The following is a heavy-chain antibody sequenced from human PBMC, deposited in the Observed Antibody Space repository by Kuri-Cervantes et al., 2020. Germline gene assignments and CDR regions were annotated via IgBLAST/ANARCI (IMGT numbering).Heavy chain of an antibody. Sequence: GESLKISCAVSGLTFSNHWMSWVRRSPGRGLEWLANINQDGSEIYYVDSVKGRFTISRDNAKNSLYLQMNSLRAEDTAVYYCARDLGSSGFDYWGQGTLVTVSS. CDR3: ARDLGSSGFDY. CDR2: INQDGSEI. J-gene: IGHJ4*02. CDR1: GLTFSNHW. D-gene: IGHD6-19*01. V-gene: IGHV3-7*01.